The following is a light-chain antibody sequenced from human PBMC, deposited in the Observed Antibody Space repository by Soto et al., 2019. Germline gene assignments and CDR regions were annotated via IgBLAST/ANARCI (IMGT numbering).Light chain of an antibody. V-gene: IGLV1-51*01. CDR3: GTYDSSLRDGV. J-gene: IGLJ1*01. CDR2: DNN. Sequence: QSVLTQPPSVSAAPGQKVTISCSGSSSNIGNNYVSWYQQLPGTAPKLLIYDNNKRPSGIPDRFSGSKSGTSATLDITGLQTGDEADYYCGTYDSSLRDGVFGTGTKVTVL. CDR1: SSNIGNNY.